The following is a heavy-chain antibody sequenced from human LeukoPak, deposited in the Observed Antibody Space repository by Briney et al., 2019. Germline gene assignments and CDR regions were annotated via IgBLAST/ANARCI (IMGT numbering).Heavy chain of an antibody. CDR2: IRDDGSNK. V-gene: IGHV3-30*02. CDR3: AKTPHTIFFYMDV. Sequence: EGTLRISCAASGFTFSSYGMHQVRQAPDKTLKRVTGIRDDGSNKYYADSVKGRFTISRDNSKNTLYLQMNSLRAEDTAVYYCAKTPHTIFFYMDVWGKGTTVTISS. CDR1: GFTFSSYG. J-gene: IGHJ6*03. D-gene: IGHD3-9*01.